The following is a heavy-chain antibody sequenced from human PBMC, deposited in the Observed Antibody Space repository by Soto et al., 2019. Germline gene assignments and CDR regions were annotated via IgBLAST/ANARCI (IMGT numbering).Heavy chain of an antibody. J-gene: IGHJ6*02. CDR2: INPNSGCT. V-gene: IGHV1-2*04. D-gene: IGHD3-10*01. CDR3: ARGELLSPFYYYYGMDV. CDR1: GYTFTGYY. Sequence: ASVKVSCKASGYTFTGYYMRWVRQAPGQGLERMGWINPNSGCTNYAQKCQGWVTMTRDTSISTAYMDLSRLRSDDTSVYYCARGELLSPFYYYYGMDVWGQGTTVTVSS.